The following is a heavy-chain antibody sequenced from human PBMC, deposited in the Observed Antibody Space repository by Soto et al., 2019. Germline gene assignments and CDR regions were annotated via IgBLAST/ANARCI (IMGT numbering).Heavy chain of an antibody. CDR1: GYSFTSYW. Sequence: PGESLKISCKGSGYSFTSYWIGWVRQMPGKGLEWMGIIFPGDSDTRYSPSFQGQVTLSVDKSISTAYLQWSSLKASDTAIYYCARPSLGVVVSGAFAIWGQGTMVTVSS. J-gene: IGHJ3*02. CDR2: IFPGDSDT. V-gene: IGHV5-51*01. CDR3: ARPSLGVVVSGAFAI. D-gene: IGHD2-21*01.